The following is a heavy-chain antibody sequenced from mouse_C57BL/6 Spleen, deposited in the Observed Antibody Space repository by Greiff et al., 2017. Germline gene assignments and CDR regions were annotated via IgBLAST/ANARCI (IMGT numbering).Heavy chain of an antibody. CDR1: GYAFSSSW. Sequence: QVQLKESGPELVKPGASVKISCKASGYAFSSSWMNWVKQRPGKGLEWIGRIYPGDGDTNYNGKFKGKATLTADKSSSTAYMQLSSLTSEDSAVYFYARAALDDGNYYWGKGTTLTVSS. CDR2: IYPGDGDT. CDR3: ARAALDDGNYY. D-gene: IGHD2-3*01. J-gene: IGHJ2*01. V-gene: IGHV1-82*01.